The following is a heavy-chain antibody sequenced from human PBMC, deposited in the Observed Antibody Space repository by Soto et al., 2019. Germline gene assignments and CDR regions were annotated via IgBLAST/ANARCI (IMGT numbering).Heavy chain of an antibody. CDR3: ARDFTGLDY. Sequence: SSQTLSLTCVVSGGSITSSNWWSFVRQPPGRGLEWIGKTSHSGTVNYSPSLRGRVTISVERPKNQFSLELKSVTAADTAVYYCARDFTGLDYWGPGILVTVSS. CDR2: TSHSGTV. J-gene: IGHJ4*02. V-gene: IGHV4-4*02. CDR1: GGSITSSNW.